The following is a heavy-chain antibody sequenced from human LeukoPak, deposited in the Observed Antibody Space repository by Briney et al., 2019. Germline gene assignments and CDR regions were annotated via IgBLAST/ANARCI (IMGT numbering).Heavy chain of an antibody. CDR2: IYYSGST. CDR1: GGSFNSHY. V-gene: IGHV4-59*08. Sequence: SETLSLTCTVSGGSFNSHYWNWIRQPPGKGLEWIGYIYYSGSTNYNPSLKSRVTISVDTYKNEFSLKLSSVTAADTAVYYCANSRWLIDYYLDVWGKGTTVIVSS. J-gene: IGHJ6*03. CDR3: ANSRWLIDYYLDV. D-gene: IGHD5-12*01.